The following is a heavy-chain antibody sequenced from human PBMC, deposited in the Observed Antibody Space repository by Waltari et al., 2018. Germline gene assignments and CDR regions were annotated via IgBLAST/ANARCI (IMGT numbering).Heavy chain of an antibody. CDR3: ARLKVGGSTCFDY. J-gene: IGHJ4*02. V-gene: IGHV4-39*01. CDR2: SYYSGCP. D-gene: IGHD2-15*01. Sequence: QLQLQESGPGLVKPSETLSLTCTVSGGSISSSSYYWGWIRQPPGKGLEWIGSSYYSGCPYYNPSLKSRVTISVDTSKNQFSLKLSSVTAADTAVYYCARLKVGGSTCFDYWGQVTLVTVSS. CDR1: GGSISSSSYY.